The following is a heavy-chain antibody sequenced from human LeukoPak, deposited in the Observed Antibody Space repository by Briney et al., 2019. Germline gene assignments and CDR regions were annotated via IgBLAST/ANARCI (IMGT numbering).Heavy chain of an antibody. J-gene: IGHJ4*02. Sequence: GGSLRLSCAASRFTFSSYAMSWVRQAPGKGLEWVSAISGRGGSTYYADSVKGRFTISRDSSKNTLYLQMDSLRADDTAVYYCAKVSYDASGYYYGSYDCWGQGTLVTVSS. CDR1: RFTFSSYA. D-gene: IGHD3-22*01. CDR3: AKVSYDASGYYYGSYDC. CDR2: ISGRGGST. V-gene: IGHV3-23*01.